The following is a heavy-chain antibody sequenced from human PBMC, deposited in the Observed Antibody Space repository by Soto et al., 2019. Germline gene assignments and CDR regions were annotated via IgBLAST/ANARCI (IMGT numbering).Heavy chain of an antibody. D-gene: IGHD3-10*01. J-gene: IGHJ6*02. CDR1: GIPVSSNY. V-gene: IGHV3-53*04. CDR3: ARDGPYYYASRMDV. Sequence: EVQLVESGGGLVQPGGSLRLSCVASGIPVSSNYMTWVRQAPGKGLEWVSVLHSGGDTYYANSVKGRFTTSRHDSTTTLVLQMNSLTAEETAVYYCARDGPYYYASRMDVWGQGTTGTVSS. CDR2: LHSGGDT.